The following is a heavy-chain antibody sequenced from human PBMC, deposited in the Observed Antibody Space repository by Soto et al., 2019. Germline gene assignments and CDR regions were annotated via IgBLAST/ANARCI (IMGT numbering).Heavy chain of an antibody. V-gene: IGHV3-20*01. CDR2: INWNGGST. CDR1: GFTFDDYG. Sequence: EVQLVESGGGVVRPGGSLRLSCAASGFTFDDYGMSWVRQAPGKGLEWVSGINWNGGSTGYADSVKGRFTISRDNAKNSLYLQMNSLRADDTALYHCAKHNWNDYSYYYYYMDVWGKGTTVTVSS. D-gene: IGHD1-1*01. CDR3: AKHNWNDYSYYYYYMDV. J-gene: IGHJ6*03.